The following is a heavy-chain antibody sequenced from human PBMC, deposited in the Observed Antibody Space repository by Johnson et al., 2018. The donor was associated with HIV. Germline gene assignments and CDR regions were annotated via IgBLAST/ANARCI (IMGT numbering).Heavy chain of an antibody. CDR1: GFTFSNYY. CDR3: ARGHRATNI. CDR2: IRPGDSTK. Sequence: QEQLVESGGGVVRPGGSLRLSCAAAGFTFSNYYMRWIRQAPGKGLEWVSYIRPGDSTKYYADSVKGRFTISRDNANNSLLLQMNSLRPEDTAIYYCARGHRATNIGGKGTMVTVSS. J-gene: IGHJ3*02. V-gene: IGHV3-11*04.